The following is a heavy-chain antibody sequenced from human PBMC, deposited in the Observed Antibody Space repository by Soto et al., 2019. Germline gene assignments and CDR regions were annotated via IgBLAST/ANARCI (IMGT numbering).Heavy chain of an antibody. J-gene: IGHJ5*02. CDR1: GGSISSYY. CDR2: IYYSGST. V-gene: IGHV4-59*01. Sequence: LSLTCTVPGGSISSYYWSWIRQPPGKGLEWIGYIYYSGSTNYNPSLKSRVTISVDTSKNQFSLKLSSVTAADTAVYYCARGVITMIVVPSTWFDPWGQGTLVTVSS. D-gene: IGHD3-22*01. CDR3: ARGVITMIVVPSTWFDP.